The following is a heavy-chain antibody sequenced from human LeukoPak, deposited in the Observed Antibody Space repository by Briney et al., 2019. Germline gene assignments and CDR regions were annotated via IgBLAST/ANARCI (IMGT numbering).Heavy chain of an antibody. CDR3: ARRPGLERYYFDY. CDR1: GFTFSSYA. V-gene: IGHV3-23*01. CDR2: ISGSGGST. D-gene: IGHD1-1*01. J-gene: IGHJ4*02. Sequence: GGSLRLSCAASGFTFSSYAMSWGRQPPAKGQQLVSTISGSGGSTYYADSVKRRFTISRDNSKNTLYLQMNSLRADDTAVYYCARRPGLERYYFDYWGQGTLVTVSS.